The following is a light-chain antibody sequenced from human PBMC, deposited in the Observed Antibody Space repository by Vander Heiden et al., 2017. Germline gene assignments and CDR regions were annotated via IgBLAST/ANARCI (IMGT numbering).Light chain of an antibody. CDR1: KLGDKY. CDR3: QAWDSSTVV. CDR2: QDS. V-gene: IGLV3-1*01. J-gene: IGLJ2*01. Sequence: FELTQPPSVPVSPGQTASITCSGDKLGDKYACWYQQKPGQSPVLVIYQDSKRPSGIPERFSGSNSGNTATLTISGTQAMDEADYYCQAWDSSTVVFGGGTKLTVL.